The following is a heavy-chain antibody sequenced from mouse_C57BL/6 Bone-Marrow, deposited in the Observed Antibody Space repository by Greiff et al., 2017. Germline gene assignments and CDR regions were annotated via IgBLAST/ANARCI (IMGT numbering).Heavy chain of an antibody. D-gene: IGHD3-1*01. V-gene: IGHV1-85*01. CDR3: ARSGLRPVWDCWYFDV. CDR1: GYTFTSYD. Sequence: VQLVESGPELVKPGASVKLSCKASGYTFTSYDINWVKQRPGQGLEWIGWIYPRDGSTKYNEKFKGKATLTVDTSSSTAYMELHSLTSEDSAVYFCARSGLRPVWDCWYFDVWGTGTTVTVSS. J-gene: IGHJ1*03. CDR2: IYPRDGST.